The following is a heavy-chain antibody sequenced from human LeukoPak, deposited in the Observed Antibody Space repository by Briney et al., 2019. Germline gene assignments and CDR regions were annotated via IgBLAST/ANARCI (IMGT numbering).Heavy chain of an antibody. CDR2: FYYSGST. Sequence: SETLSLTCSVSGGSISRYYWSWIRQPPGKGLECMGYFYYSGSTNYNPSLKSRVTISGDTSKNQISLKLSSVTAADTAVYYCSRVRNRVGLFDYWGQGTLVTVSS. CDR3: SRVRNRVGLFDY. CDR1: GGSISRYY. D-gene: IGHD1-14*01. J-gene: IGHJ4*02. V-gene: IGHV4-59*01.